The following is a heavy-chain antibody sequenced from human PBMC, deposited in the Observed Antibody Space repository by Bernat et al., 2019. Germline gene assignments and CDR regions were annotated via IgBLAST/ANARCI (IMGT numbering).Heavy chain of an antibody. CDR2: IWYDGSNK. D-gene: IGHD4-17*01. CDR3: ARESYEATVTHDYYYYYMDV. CDR1: GFTFSSYG. Sequence: QVQLVESGGGVVQPGRSLRLPCAASGFTFSSYGMHWVRQAPGKGLEWVAVIWYDGSNKYYADSVKGRFTISRDNSKNTLYLQMNSLRAEDTAVYYCARESYEATVTHDYYYYYMDVWGKGTTVTVYS. J-gene: IGHJ6*03. V-gene: IGHV3-33*01.